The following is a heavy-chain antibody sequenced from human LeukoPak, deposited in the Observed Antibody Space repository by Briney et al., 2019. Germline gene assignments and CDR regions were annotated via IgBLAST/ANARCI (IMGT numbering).Heavy chain of an antibody. Sequence: SVKVSCKASGGTFSSYAISWVRQAPGQGLEWMGRIIPILGIANYAQKFQDRVTITADKSTSTAYMELSSLRSEDTAVYYCARDRGGYSYGYDCWGQGTLVTVSS. D-gene: IGHD5-18*01. V-gene: IGHV1-69*04. CDR3: ARDRGGYSYGYDC. J-gene: IGHJ4*02. CDR2: IIPILGIA. CDR1: GGTFSSYA.